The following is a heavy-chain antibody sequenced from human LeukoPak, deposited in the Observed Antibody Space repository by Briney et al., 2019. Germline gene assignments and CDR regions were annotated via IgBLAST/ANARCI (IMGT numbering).Heavy chain of an antibody. Sequence: GGSLRLSCAASGFTFNSYSMNWVRQAPGKGLEWVSYISSSSSTIYYADSVKGRFTISRDNAKNSLYLQMNSLRAEDTAVYYCATTTVTAYYYYGMDVWGQGTTVTVSS. V-gene: IGHV3-48*01. CDR3: ATTTVTAYYYYGMDV. D-gene: IGHD4-11*01. CDR2: ISSSSSTI. J-gene: IGHJ6*02. CDR1: GFTFNSYS.